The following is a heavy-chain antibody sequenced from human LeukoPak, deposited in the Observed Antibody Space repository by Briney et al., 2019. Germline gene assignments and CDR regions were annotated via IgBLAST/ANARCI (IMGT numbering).Heavy chain of an antibody. CDR3: ARVPIVVVVAATGWFDP. V-gene: IGHV4-38-2*02. D-gene: IGHD2-15*01. CDR2: IYHSGST. CDR1: GYSITSGYY. Sequence: SETLSLTCTVSGYSITSGYYWGWIRQPPGKGLEWIGNIYHSGSTYYNPSLKSRVTISVDTSKNQFSLKLSSVTAADTAVYYCARVPIVVVVAATGWFDPWGQGTLVTVSS. J-gene: IGHJ5*02.